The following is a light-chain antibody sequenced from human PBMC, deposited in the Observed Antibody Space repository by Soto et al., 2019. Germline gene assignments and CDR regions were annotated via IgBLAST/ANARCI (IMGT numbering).Light chain of an antibody. Sequence: DIVLTQSPDSLVLSLGERATMNCKSIQSVFDRSKRMESLAWYQQKPGQPPRLLIHWASTRESGVPDRFSGSGSGTDFTLTISSLQGEDVAVYYCQQYYTIPWTFGQGTKVDIK. CDR2: WAS. J-gene: IGKJ1*01. CDR1: QSVFDRSKRMES. CDR3: QQYYTIPWT. V-gene: IGKV4-1*01.